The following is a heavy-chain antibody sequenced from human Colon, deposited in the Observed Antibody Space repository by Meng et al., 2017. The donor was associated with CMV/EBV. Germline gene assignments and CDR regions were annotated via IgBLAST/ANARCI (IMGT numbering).Heavy chain of an antibody. CDR2: IKEDGSEK. CDR1: GFMFSRFW. V-gene: IGHV3-7*01. Sequence: GESLKIFCAASGFMFSRFWMTWLRQVPGSGTELVAHIKEDGSEKYFVAAVKGRCTISRDNAKNSLYLQIHSLRVEDTAVYYCARDPYIKAFDLWGQGTMVTVSS. D-gene: IGHD4-11*01. J-gene: IGHJ3*01. CDR3: ARDPYIKAFDL.